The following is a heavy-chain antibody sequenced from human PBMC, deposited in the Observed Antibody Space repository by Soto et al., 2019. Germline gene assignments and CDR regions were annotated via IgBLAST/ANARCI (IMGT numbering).Heavy chain of an antibody. CDR2: IIPIFGTA. Sequence: QVQLVQSGAEVKKPGSSVKVSCKASGGTFSSYAISWVRQAPGQGLEWMGGIIPIFGTANYAQKFQVRVTVTADESTSTAYMELSSLRSEDTAVYYCARVYYDSSGYGAFDIWGQGTMVTVSS. J-gene: IGHJ3*02. CDR3: ARVYYDSSGYGAFDI. V-gene: IGHV1-69*01. D-gene: IGHD3-22*01. CDR1: GGTFSSYA.